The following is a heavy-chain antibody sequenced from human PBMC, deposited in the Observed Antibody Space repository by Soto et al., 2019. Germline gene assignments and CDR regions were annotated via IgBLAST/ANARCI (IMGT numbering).Heavy chain of an antibody. V-gene: IGHV3-30*18. CDR1: GFTFSSYA. CDR2: ISYDGSKK. D-gene: IGHD1-1*01. Sequence: PGGSLRLSCAASGFTFSSYAMHWVRQAPGKGLEWVAVISYDGSKKYYANSVRGRFTISRDDSKNTLLLQLNSLRSEDTAVYYCAKGTENGNDSPGNYSYYSMDVWGQGTAVTVSS. J-gene: IGHJ6*02. CDR3: AKGTENGNDSPGNYSYYSMDV.